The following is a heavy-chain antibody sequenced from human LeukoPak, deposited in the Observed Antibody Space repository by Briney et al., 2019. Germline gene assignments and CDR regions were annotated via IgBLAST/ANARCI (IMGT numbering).Heavy chain of an antibody. CDR3: ARGGYYGGSGTYGFFDY. CDR1: GYTFISYA. V-gene: IGHV7-4-1*02. Sequence: ASVKVSCKASGYTFISYAMNWVRRAPGQGLEWMGWISTETGNPTYAQGFTGQFVFSVDTSVNTAYLQISSLRTEDTAVYYCARGGYYGGSGTYGFFDYWGQGSLVTVSS. CDR2: ISTETGNP. D-gene: IGHD3-10*01. J-gene: IGHJ4*02.